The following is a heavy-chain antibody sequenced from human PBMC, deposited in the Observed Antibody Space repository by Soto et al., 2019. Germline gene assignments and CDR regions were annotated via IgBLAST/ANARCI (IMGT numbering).Heavy chain of an antibody. CDR1: GGTFSNYA. D-gene: IGHD6-19*01. CDR2: IVPIFGTT. J-gene: IGHJ6*02. Sequence: QVQLVQSGAEVKKTGSSVKVSCKVSGGTFSNYAIDWVRLAPGHGLEWMGGIVPIFGTTYYTQKFQGRATIIADDSTTTAYLEMSSLRSEDTAIYYCARVEAVAGLYNYHGLDVWVQGTPVTVSS. CDR3: ARVEAVAGLYNYHGLDV. V-gene: IGHV1-69*12.